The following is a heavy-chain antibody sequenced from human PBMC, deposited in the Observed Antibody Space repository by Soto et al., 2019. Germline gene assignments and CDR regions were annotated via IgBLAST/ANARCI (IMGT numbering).Heavy chain of an antibody. CDR1: GFTFSSYW. J-gene: IGHJ4*02. Sequence: EVQLVESGGGLVQPGGSLRLSCAASGFTFSSYWMHWVRQAPGKGLVWVSRINSDGSSTSYADSVKGRFTISRDNAKNTLYLQMNSLRAEDTAVYYCARSLVIIAAAANPDYWGQGTLVTVSS. CDR2: INSDGSST. V-gene: IGHV3-74*01. D-gene: IGHD6-13*01. CDR3: ARSLVIIAAAANPDY.